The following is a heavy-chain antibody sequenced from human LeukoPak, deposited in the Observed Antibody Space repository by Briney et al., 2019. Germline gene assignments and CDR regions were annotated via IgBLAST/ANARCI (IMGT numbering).Heavy chain of an antibody. CDR2: IYTSGST. Sequence: SETLSLTCNVSGGSISSYYWNWIRQPAGKGLEWIGRIYTSGSTNYNPSLKSRVTMSVDTSKNQFSLKLSSVTAADTALYYCARSDTSGGVIAFDAFDIWGQGTMVTVSS. CDR3: ARSDTSGGVIAFDAFDI. CDR1: GGSISSYY. J-gene: IGHJ3*02. V-gene: IGHV4-4*07. D-gene: IGHD3-16*02.